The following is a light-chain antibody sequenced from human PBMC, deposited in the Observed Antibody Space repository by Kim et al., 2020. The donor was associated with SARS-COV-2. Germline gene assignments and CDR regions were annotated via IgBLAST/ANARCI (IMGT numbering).Light chain of an antibody. CDR3: QHYNAYPIT. CDR1: QDISRY. Sequence: AAVGDRVTITCRASQDISRYLNWYQQKPGKAPKLLISKSSSLQTGVPSRFSGSGSGTEFTLTITSLQPDDCATYYCQHYNAYPITFGGGTKVDIK. CDR2: KSS. J-gene: IGKJ4*01. V-gene: IGKV1-5*03.